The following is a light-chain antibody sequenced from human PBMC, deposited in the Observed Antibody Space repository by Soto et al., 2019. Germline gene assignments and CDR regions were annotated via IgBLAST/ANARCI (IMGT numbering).Light chain of an antibody. Sequence: QSALTQPPSASGSPGPSVTISCTGTSSDVGGYNYVSWYQQHPGKAHKLMIYEVSKRPSGVPDRFSGSKSGNTAALTVSGLKAEDEADYYCSSYAGSNNLVVFGGGTKRTVL. CDR3: SSYAGSNNLVV. V-gene: IGLV2-8*01. CDR2: EVS. J-gene: IGLJ2*01. CDR1: SSDVGGYNY.